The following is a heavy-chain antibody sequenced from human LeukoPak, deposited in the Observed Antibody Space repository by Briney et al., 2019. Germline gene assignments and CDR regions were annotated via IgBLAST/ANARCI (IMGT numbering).Heavy chain of an antibody. CDR2: IYHSGST. J-gene: IGHJ4*02. Sequence: PSETLSLTCAVSGYSISSGYYWGWIRQPPGKGLEWIGSIYHSGSTYYNPSLKSRVTISVDTSKNQFSLKLSSMTAADTAVYYCATRAVAGEYYFDYWGQGTLVTVSS. CDR1: GYSISSGYY. CDR3: ATRAVAGEYYFDY. V-gene: IGHV4-38-2*01. D-gene: IGHD6-19*01.